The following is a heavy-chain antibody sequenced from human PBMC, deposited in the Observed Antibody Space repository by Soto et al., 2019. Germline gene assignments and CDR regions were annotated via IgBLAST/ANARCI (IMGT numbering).Heavy chain of an antibody. CDR3: ACPYSYARFWGGTDV. CDR1: GYSFTSYW. Sequence: PGESLKISCKGSGYSFTSYWISWVRQMPGKGLEWMGRIDPSDSYTNYSPSFQGHVTISADKSISTAYLQWSSLKASDTAMYYCACPYSYARFWGGTDVWGQGTTVTVSS. V-gene: IGHV5-10-1*01. CDR2: IDPSDSYT. J-gene: IGHJ6*02. D-gene: IGHD5-18*01.